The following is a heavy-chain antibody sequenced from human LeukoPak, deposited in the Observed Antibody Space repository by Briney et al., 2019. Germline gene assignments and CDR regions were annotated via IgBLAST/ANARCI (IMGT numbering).Heavy chain of an antibody. V-gene: IGHV1-2*02. J-gene: IGHJ5*02. CDR1: GYSFTDYY. D-gene: IGHD2-21*01. CDR2: INPNSGGA. Sequence: ASVKVSCKTSGYSFTDYYMHWVRQAPGQGLEWMGWINPNSGGASSAQKFQGRVTMTRDTSITTVYMEVSWLTSDDTAIYYCARADRLHGGPYLIGPWGQGTLVTVSS. CDR3: ARADRLHGGPYLIGP.